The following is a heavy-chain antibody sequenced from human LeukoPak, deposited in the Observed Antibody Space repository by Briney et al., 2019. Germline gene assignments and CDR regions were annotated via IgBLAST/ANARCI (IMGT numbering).Heavy chain of an antibody. V-gene: IGHV1-18*01. CDR3: ARDSKLFIYDYYYGMDV. J-gene: IGHJ6*02. Sequence: GASVKVSCKASGYTFTSYGISWVRQAPGQGLEWMGWISAYNGNTNYAQKLQGRVTMTTDTSTSTAYMELRSLRSDDTAVYYCARDSKLFIYDYYYGMDVWGQGTTVTGSS. CDR2: ISAYNGNT. CDR1: GYTFTSYG.